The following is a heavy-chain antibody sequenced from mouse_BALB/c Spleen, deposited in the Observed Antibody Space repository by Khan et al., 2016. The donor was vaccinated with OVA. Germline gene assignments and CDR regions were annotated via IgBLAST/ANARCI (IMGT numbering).Heavy chain of an antibody. CDR2: INPYNDHT. D-gene: IGHD3-1*01. CDR1: GYTFTSYG. J-gene: IGHJ2*01. Sequence: EVQLQQSGAELVKPGASVKMSCKASGYTFTSYGMYWVKQRPGQGLEWFADINPYNDHTNYNEKFKGKATLTVDKSSSTAYMDLSRPTYEDSAFYYCARVEHVLPTYFDYWGQGTTVTVSS. V-gene: IGHV1S136*01. CDR3: ARVEHVLPTYFDY.